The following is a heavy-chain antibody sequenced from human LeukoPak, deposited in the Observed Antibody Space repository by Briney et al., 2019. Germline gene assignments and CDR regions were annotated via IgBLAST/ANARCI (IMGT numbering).Heavy chain of an antibody. J-gene: IGHJ4*02. CDR3: ARASYDTSGYYSGAGARADY. V-gene: IGHV3-48*01. Sequence: PGGSLRLSCAASGFTFSSYSMNWVRQAPGKGLEWVSYISFSSSTIYYADSVKGRFTISRDNAKNSPYLQMNRLRVEDTAVYYCARASYDTSGYYSGAGARADYWGQGILVPVSS. CDR1: GFTFSSYS. CDR2: ISFSSSTI. D-gene: IGHD3-22*01.